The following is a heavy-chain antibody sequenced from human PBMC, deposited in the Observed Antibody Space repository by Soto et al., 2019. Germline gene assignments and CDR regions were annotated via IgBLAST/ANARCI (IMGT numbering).Heavy chain of an antibody. CDR1: GGSISTSTYY. V-gene: IGHV4-30-4*08. CDR3: ARAELWLEY. J-gene: IGHJ4*02. Sequence: PSETLSLTCTVSGGSISTSTYYWGWVRQPPGKGLEWIGYIYYSGSTYYNPSLKSRVTISVDTSKNQLSLKLSSVTAADTAVYYCARAELWLEYWGQGTLVTVSS. D-gene: IGHD5-18*01. CDR2: IYYSGST.